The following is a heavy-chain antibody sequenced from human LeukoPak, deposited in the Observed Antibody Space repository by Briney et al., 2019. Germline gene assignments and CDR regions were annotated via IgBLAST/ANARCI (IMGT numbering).Heavy chain of an antibody. CDR2: ISGSGAST. Sequence: GGSLRLSCLTSGFTLSTNAMSWVRQAPGKGLEWISGISGSGASTYYADSVKGRFTISRDNSKNTLYLQMNSLRAEDTAVYYCAKATRRDGYNPYYFDYWGQGALVTVSS. CDR3: AKATRRDGYNPYYFDY. D-gene: IGHD5-24*01. V-gene: IGHV3-23*01. CDR1: GFTLSTNA. J-gene: IGHJ4*02.